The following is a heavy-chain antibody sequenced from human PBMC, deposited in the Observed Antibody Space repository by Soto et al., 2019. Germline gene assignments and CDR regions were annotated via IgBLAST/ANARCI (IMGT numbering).Heavy chain of an antibody. J-gene: IGHJ4*02. Sequence: QITLKESGPPLVKPTQPLTLTCTFSGFSLSSRGVAVGWFRQPPGKALEWLALIYWDEDKWYSPSLKSRLTITDDTSKTQVVLTMTNRDPVDTATYYCAHRPRGYAYYFDYWGQGTLVTVSS. CDR1: GFSLSSRGVA. CDR3: AHRPRGYAYYFDY. CDR2: IYWDEDK. V-gene: IGHV2-5*02. D-gene: IGHD5-12*01.